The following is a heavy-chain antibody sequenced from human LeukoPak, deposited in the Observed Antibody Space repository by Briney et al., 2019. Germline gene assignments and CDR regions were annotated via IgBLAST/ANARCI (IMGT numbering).Heavy chain of an antibody. J-gene: IGHJ3*02. D-gene: IGHD3-22*01. CDR1: GFTFSSYA. CDR3: AKGLYDSRGYRSAFDI. Sequence: PGGSLRLSCAASGFTFSSYAMSWVRQAPGKGLEWVSAISGSGGNTYYADSVKGRFTISRDNSKNTLYLQMNSLRAEDTAVYYCAKGLYDSRGYRSAFDIWGQGTMVTVSS. V-gene: IGHV3-23*01. CDR2: ISGSGGNT.